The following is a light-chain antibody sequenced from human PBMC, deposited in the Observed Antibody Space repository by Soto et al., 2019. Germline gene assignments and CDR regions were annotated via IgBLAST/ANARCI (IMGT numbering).Light chain of an antibody. V-gene: IGKV3-11*01. Sequence: IVLTQSPATLSLSPGERATLSCSASQSVGSFLAWYQQKRGQAPRLLIYDASNRATGIPARFSSSGSGTDFTLTTSGTDPEDFTSYYCQQRSSWPWTFGQGTKVEIK. CDR1: QSVGSF. CDR2: DAS. J-gene: IGKJ1*01. CDR3: QQRSSWPWT.